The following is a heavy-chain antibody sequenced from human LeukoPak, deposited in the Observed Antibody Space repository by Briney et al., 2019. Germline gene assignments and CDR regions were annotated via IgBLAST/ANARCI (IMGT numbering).Heavy chain of an antibody. CDR2: ISYHGVDK. J-gene: IGHJ6*03. D-gene: IGHD5-24*01. V-gene: IGHV3-30*04. CDR3: ARAVPTIHHMDV. CDR1: EFTFSRYA. Sequence: GRCLRLSCAASEFTFSRYAMHWVRQAPGKGLEWLAVISYHGVDKFYRASVRGRFTISRDDVDNSLFLQLVNLTPDDSGVYFCARAVPTIHHMDVWGKGTTVIVSS.